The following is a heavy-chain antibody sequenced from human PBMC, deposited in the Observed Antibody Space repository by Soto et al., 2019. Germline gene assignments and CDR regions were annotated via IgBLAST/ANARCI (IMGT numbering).Heavy chain of an antibody. J-gene: IGHJ4*02. V-gene: IGHV1-69*13. CDR1: GGTFSSYA. CDR3: AGYCSGGSCTIQLLPGPFDY. Sequence: SVKVSFKASGGTFSSYAISWVRQAPGQGLEWMGGIIPIFGTANYAQKFQGRVTITADESTSTAYMELSSLRSEDTAVYYCAGYCSGGSCTIQLLPGPFDYWGQGTLVTVSS. CDR2: IIPIFGTA. D-gene: IGHD2-15*01.